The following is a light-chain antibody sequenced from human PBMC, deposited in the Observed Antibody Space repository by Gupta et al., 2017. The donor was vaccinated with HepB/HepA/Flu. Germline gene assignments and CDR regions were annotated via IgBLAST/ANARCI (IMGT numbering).Light chain of an antibody. CDR2: EVS. J-gene: IGLJ2*01. CDR3: SSYAGSNNPVV. CDR1: SSDVGGYNY. V-gene: IGLV2-8*01. Sequence: QSALTQPPSASGSPGQSLTITCTGTSSDVGGYNYVSWYQQHPGKAPQLVIYEVSKRPSGVPDRFSGSKSGNTASLTVSGLQAEDEADYYCSSYAGSNNPVVFGGGTKLTVL.